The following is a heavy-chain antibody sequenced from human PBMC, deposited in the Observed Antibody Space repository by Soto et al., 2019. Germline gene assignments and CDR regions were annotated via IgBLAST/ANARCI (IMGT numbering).Heavy chain of an antibody. J-gene: IGHJ6*02. D-gene: IGHD3-10*01. CDR1: GFTFSSYA. V-gene: IGHV3-23*01. CDR3: ANVFGELFGYYYYGMDV. CDR2: ISGSGGST. Sequence: PGGSLRLSCAASGFTFSSYAMSWVRQAPGKGLEWVSAISGSGGSTYYADSVKGRFTISRDNSKNTLYLQMNSLRAEDTAVYYCANVFGELFGYYYYGMDVWGQGTTVTVSS.